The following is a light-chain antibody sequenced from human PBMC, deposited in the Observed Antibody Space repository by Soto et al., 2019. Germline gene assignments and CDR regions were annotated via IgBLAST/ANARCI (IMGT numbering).Light chain of an antibody. CDR1: QSVSNN. J-gene: IGKJ3*01. CDR2: GAS. CDR3: QQYSTWPLFT. Sequence: EIVMTQSPATLSVSPGERATLSCRASQSVSNNLAWYQHNPGQAPRLLIYGASTRATGIPARFSGSGSGTEFTLTISGLQSEDFAVYSCQQYSTWPLFTFGPGTKVDIK. V-gene: IGKV3-15*01.